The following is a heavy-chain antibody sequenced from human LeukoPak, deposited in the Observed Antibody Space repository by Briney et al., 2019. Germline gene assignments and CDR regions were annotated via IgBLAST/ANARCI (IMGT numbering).Heavy chain of an antibody. V-gene: IGHV4-59*08. J-gene: IGHJ4*02. CDR1: GGSISNYH. CDR3: ARHSWGTYCTDTTCQPY. Sequence: SETLSLTCTVSGGSISNYHWSWIRQPPGKGLEWIGYIYYSGSTNYNPSLKSRVSVSVDTSKKQFSLNLTSVTAADTAIYYCARHSWGTYCTDTTCQPYWGQGTLVTVSS. CDR2: IYYSGST. D-gene: IGHD2-8*02.